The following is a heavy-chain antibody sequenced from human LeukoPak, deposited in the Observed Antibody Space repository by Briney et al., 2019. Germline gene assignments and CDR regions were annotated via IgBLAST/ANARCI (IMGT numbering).Heavy chain of an antibody. V-gene: IGHV3-33*01. D-gene: IGHD1-26*01. J-gene: IGHJ4*02. Sequence: GGSLRLSCAASGFTFNSYGMHWVRQAPGKALEWVAVIWYDGSNKYYADSVKGRFTISRDNSKNTLYLQMNSLRAEDTAVYYCAIPGPELGLDYWGQGTLVTVSS. CDR3: AIPGPELGLDY. CDR2: IWYDGSNK. CDR1: GFTFNSYG.